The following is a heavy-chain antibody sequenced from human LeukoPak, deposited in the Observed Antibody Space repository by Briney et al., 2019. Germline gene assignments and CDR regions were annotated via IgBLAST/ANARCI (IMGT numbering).Heavy chain of an antibody. CDR3: AKGVRDYYDSSGHY. CDR2: IRYDGSNK. J-gene: IGHJ4*02. Sequence: GGSLRLSCAASGFTFSSYAMSWVRQAPGKGLEWVAFIRYDGSNKYYAGSVKGRFTISRDNSKNTLYLQMNSLRAEDTAVYYCAKGVRDYYDSSGHYWGQGTLVTVSS. V-gene: IGHV3-30*02. D-gene: IGHD3-22*01. CDR1: GFTFSSYA.